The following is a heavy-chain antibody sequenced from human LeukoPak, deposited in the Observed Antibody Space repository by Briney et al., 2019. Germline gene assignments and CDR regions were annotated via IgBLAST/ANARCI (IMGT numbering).Heavy chain of an antibody. CDR3: AKELVLGSYRYYFDY. CDR1: GFTFSSYG. V-gene: IGHV3-33*06. Sequence: GGSLRLSCAASGFTFSSYGMHWVRQAPGKGLEWVAVIWYDGSNKYYADSVKGRFTISRDNSKNTLYLQMNSLRAEDTAVYYCAKELVLGSYRYYFDYWGQGTLVTVSS. CDR2: IWYDGSNK. D-gene: IGHD3-16*02. J-gene: IGHJ4*02.